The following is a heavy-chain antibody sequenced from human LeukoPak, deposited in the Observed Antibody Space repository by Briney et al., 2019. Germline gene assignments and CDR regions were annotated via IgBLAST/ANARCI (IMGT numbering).Heavy chain of an antibody. Sequence: ASVKVSCKASGYTFTSYYMHWVRQAPGQGLEWMGIINPSGGSTSYAQTFQGRVTMTRDTSTSTVYMELSSLRCEDTAVYYCARGSKHVYYGMDVWGQGTTVTVSS. J-gene: IGHJ6*02. CDR3: ARGSKHVYYGMDV. CDR1: GYTFTSYY. CDR2: INPSGGST. V-gene: IGHV1-46*01. D-gene: IGHD2-21*01.